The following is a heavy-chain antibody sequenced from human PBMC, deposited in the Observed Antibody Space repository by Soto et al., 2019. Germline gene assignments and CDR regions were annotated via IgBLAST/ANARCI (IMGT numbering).Heavy chain of an antibody. CDR3: AAHSGKYWNHFDS. V-gene: IGHV1-3*01. CDR1: GYTFTSYA. J-gene: IGHJ4*02. CDR2: INAGNGNT. D-gene: IGHD1-1*01. Sequence: ASVKVSCKASGYTFTSYAMHWVRQAPGQRLEWMGWINAGNGNTKYSRKFQGRVTITRDTSASTAYMELSSLRAEDTAVYYCAAHSGKYWNHFDSWGLGTLVTVSS.